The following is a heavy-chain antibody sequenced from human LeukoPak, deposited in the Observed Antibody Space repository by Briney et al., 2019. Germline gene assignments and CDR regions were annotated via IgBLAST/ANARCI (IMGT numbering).Heavy chain of an antibody. V-gene: IGHV3-23*01. CDR3: AKLGGYCSGGSCYSATGGKYYLDY. J-gene: IGHJ4*02. CDR1: GFTVGSNY. Sequence: PGGSLRLSCAASGFTVGSNYMNWVRQAPGKGLEWVSAISGSGGSTYYADSVKGRFTISRDNSKNTLYLQMNSLRAEDTAVYYCAKLGGYCSGGSCYSATGGKYYLDYWGQGTLVTVSS. CDR2: ISGSGGST. D-gene: IGHD2-15*01.